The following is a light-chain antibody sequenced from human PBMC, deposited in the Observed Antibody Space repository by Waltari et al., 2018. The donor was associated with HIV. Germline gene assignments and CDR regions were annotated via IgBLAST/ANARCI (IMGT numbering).Light chain of an antibody. Sequence: NFILTQPHSVSESPGKTVAISCTRSSGNIASSYVQWYQQRPGSSPTTVIYATDERPSGVPDRFSGSIDASPKSASLAISGLRTEDEADYNCQSHDNKIFYVFGGGTYVTVL. CDR3: QSHDNKIFYV. CDR2: ATD. CDR1: SGNIASSY. J-gene: IGLJ1*01. V-gene: IGLV6-57*01.